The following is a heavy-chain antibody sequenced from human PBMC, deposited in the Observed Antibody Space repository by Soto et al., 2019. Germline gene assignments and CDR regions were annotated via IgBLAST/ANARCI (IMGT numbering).Heavy chain of an antibody. CDR3: AKCSEGTYEAQVDY. D-gene: IGHD3-10*02. J-gene: IGHJ4*02. CDR2: ISGSGGST. V-gene: IGHV3-23*01. Sequence: GGSLRLSCAASGCTFSSYAMSWVRQAPGKGLEWVSAISGSGGSTYYADSVKGRFTISRDNSKNTLYLQMNSLRAEDTAVYYCAKCSEGTYEAQVDYWGQGTLVTGSS. CDR1: GCTFSSYA.